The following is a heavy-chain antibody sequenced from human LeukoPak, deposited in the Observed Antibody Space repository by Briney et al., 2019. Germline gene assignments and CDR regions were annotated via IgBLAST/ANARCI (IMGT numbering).Heavy chain of an antibody. D-gene: IGHD1-1*01. V-gene: IGHV3-30*04. CDR1: GFTFSSYA. CDR2: ISYDGSNK. J-gene: IGHJ4*02. Sequence: GRSLRLSCAASGFTFSSYAMHWVRQAPGKGLEWVAVISYDGSNKYYADSVKGRFTISRDNSKNTLYLQMNSLRAEDTAVYYCARMGFPNWNDAPFDYRGQGTLVTVSS. CDR3: ARMGFPNWNDAPFDY.